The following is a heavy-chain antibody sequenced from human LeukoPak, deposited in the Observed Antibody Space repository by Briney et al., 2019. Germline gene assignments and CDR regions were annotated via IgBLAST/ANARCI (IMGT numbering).Heavy chain of an antibody. V-gene: IGHV4-59*08. Sequence: PSETLSLTCSVSGGSITNSYWSWIRQPPGKGLEWIGYIYYTGSTTYSPSYKSRVTISVDTSRNQIYLKLISVTAADTAVYYCARHVAVGETAWGQGILVTVFS. D-gene: IGHD1-26*01. J-gene: IGHJ5*02. CDR1: GGSITNSY. CDR3: ARHVAVGETA. CDR2: IYYTGST.